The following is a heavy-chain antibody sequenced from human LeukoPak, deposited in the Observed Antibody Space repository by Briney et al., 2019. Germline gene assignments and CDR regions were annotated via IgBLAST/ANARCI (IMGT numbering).Heavy chain of an antibody. CDR3: ARVSSNSRGDYFDY. CDR2: TYYSGST. Sequence: SETLSLTCTVSGGSISSGGYYWSWIRQHPGKGLEWIGYTYYSGSTYYNPSLKSRVTISVDTSKNQFSLKLSSVTAADTAVYYCARVSSNSRGDYFDYWGQGTLVTVSS. CDR1: GGSISSGGYY. V-gene: IGHV4-31*03. D-gene: IGHD4-23*01. J-gene: IGHJ4*02.